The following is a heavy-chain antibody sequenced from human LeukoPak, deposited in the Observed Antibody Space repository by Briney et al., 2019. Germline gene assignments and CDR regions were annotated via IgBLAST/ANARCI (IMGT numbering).Heavy chain of an antibody. CDR1: GYSFTSYW. CDR3: ARFDSSSGLGAPGIGNWFDP. V-gene: IGHV5-51*01. D-gene: IGHD6-13*01. Sequence: GESLKISCKGSGYSFTSYWIGWVRQMPGKGLEWMGIICPGDSDTRYSPSFQGQVTISADKSISTAYLQWSSLKASDTAMYYCARFDSSSGLGAPGIGNWFDPWGQGTLVTVSS. CDR2: ICPGDSDT. J-gene: IGHJ5*02.